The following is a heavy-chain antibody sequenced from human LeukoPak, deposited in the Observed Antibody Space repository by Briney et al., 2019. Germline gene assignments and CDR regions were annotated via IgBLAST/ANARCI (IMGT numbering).Heavy chain of an antibody. CDR1: GYTFTGYY. CDR3: ARDRGRSGYDFWSGFYYYYGMDV. Sequence: ASVKVSCKASGYTFTGYYMHWVRQAPGQGLEWMGWINPNSGGTNYAQKFQGRVTMTRDTSISTAYMELSRLRSDDTAVYYCARDRGRSGYDFWSGFYYYYGMDVWGQGTTVTVSS. V-gene: IGHV1-2*02. D-gene: IGHD3-3*01. CDR2: INPNSGGT. J-gene: IGHJ6*02.